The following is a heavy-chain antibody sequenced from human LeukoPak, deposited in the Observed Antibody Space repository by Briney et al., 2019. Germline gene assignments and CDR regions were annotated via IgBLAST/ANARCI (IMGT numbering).Heavy chain of an antibody. D-gene: IGHD3-16*02. V-gene: IGHV4-30-2*01. CDR2: IYHSGST. J-gene: IGHJ3*02. Sequence: PSETLSLTCAVSGGSISSGGYSWSWIRQPPGKGLEWIGYIYHSGSTYYNPSIKSRVTISVDRSKNQFSLKLSSVTAADTAVYYCARGGAPNYDYVWGSYRYTGAFDIWGQGTMVTVSS. CDR1: GGSISSGGYS. CDR3: ARGGAPNYDYVWGSYRYTGAFDI.